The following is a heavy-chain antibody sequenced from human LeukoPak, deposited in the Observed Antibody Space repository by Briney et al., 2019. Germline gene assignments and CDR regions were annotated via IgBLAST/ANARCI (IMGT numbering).Heavy chain of an antibody. CDR1: GDSASTNTGA. Sequence: SQTLSLTCAISGDSASTNTGAWNWIRQSPSRGLEWLGRTYYRSQWHNEYAVSVKSRINVTPDTSKNQVSLQLNSVTLEDTAVYYCTRGGSFAFDIWGQGTMVTVSA. D-gene: IGHD2-15*01. CDR2: TYYRSQWHN. J-gene: IGHJ3*02. CDR3: TRGGSFAFDI. V-gene: IGHV6-1*01.